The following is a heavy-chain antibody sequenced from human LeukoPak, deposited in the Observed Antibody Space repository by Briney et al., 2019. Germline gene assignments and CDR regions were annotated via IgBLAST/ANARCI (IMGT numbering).Heavy chain of an antibody. CDR3: ARDGGYGAPRPHLDY. Sequence: GRSLRLSCAASGFTFSSYAMHWVRQAPGKGLEWVAVISYDGSNKYYADSVKGRFTISRDNSKNTLYLQMNSLRAEDTAVYYCARDGGYGAPRPHLDYWGQGTLVTVSS. CDR1: GFTFSSYA. CDR2: ISYDGSNK. D-gene: IGHD5-12*01. J-gene: IGHJ4*02. V-gene: IGHV3-30-3*01.